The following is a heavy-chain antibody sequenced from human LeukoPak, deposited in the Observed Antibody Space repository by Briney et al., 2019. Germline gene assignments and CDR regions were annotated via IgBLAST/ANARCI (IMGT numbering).Heavy chain of an antibody. Sequence: ASVKVSCKASGCTFSRYAVSWVRQAPGQGLEWMGGIVPIFGTANYAQKFQGRVTITADESTGTAYMDLSSLRYEDTAVYYCARVVNPTYCSSPRCYWKGWFDPWGQGTLVTVSS. CDR3: ARVVNPTYCSSPRCYWKGWFDP. CDR2: IVPIFGTA. J-gene: IGHJ5*02. CDR1: GCTFSRYA. V-gene: IGHV1-69*13. D-gene: IGHD2-2*01.